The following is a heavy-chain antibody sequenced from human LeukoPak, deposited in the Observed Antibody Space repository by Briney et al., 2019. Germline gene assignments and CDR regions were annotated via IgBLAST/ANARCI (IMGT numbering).Heavy chain of an antibody. CDR2: IYYTGST. J-gene: IGHJ4*02. CDR3: ARRRGSGSFDY. CDR1: GGSFSGYY. V-gene: IGHV4-31*11. D-gene: IGHD3-10*01. Sequence: PSETLSLTCAVYGGSFSGYYWSWIRQHPGKGLEWIGYIYYTGSTYYNPSLESRVTISVDTSKNQFSLKLSSVTAADTAVYYCARRRGSGSFDYWGQGTLVTVSS.